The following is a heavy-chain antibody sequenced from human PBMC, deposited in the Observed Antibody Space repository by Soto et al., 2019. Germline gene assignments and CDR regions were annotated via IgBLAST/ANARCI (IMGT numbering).Heavy chain of an antibody. Sequence: SETLSLTCAVSGASVSSDDYYWIWIRQPPGKGLEWIGYIYHSGSTYYNPSLKSRVSISIDTSQNQFSLKLTSLTAADTAVYYCARDPIFYYASSGYGGSYFDYWGQGSRVTVSS. J-gene: IGHJ4*02. CDR3: ARDPIFYYASSGYGGSYFDY. D-gene: IGHD3-22*01. V-gene: IGHV4-30-4*01. CDR1: GASVSSDDYY. CDR2: IYHSGST.